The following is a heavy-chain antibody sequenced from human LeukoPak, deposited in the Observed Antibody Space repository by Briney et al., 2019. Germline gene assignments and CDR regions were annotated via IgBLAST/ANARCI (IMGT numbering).Heavy chain of an antibody. D-gene: IGHD6-19*01. CDR2: IYSGGST. Sequence: SGGSLRLSCAASGFTVSSNYMSWVRQAPGKGLEWVSVIYSGGSTYYADSVKGRFTISRDNSKNTLYLQMNSLRAEDTAVYYCARDRPVVLASGAVAGRDAFDIWGQGTMVTVSS. CDR3: ARDRPVVLASGAVAGRDAFDI. CDR1: GFTVSSNY. J-gene: IGHJ3*02. V-gene: IGHV3-53*01.